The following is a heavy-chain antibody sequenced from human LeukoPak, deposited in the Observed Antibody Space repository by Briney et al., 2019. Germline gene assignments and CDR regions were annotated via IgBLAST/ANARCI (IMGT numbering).Heavy chain of an antibody. V-gene: IGHV4-59*11. Sequence: PSETLSLTCTVSGGPIDSQYWSWIRQPPGKGLEWIGYIYYSGDARYNPSLKSRVTMSIDTSKKQFSLKLSSVTAAGTAAYYCARWYCISGTCYHMDVWGKGTTVTVFS. CDR3: ARWYCISGTCYHMDV. J-gene: IGHJ6*03. CDR1: GGPIDSQY. CDR2: IYYSGDA. D-gene: IGHD2-2*01.